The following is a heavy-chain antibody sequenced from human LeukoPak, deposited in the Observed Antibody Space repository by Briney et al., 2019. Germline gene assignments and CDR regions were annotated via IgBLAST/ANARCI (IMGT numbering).Heavy chain of an antibody. J-gene: IGHJ3*01. V-gene: IGHV3-7*04. CDR1: GFSVSSYW. CDR2: IKQDGSEK. Sequence: PGGSLRLSCSVSGFSVSSYWMSWVRQAPGKGLEWVANIKQDGSEKYYVDSVKGRFTISRDNAKNSLYLQMNSLRAEDTAVYYCVRDPAYELSATRGQGTMVTVSS. D-gene: IGHD1-7*01. CDR3: VRDPAYELSAT.